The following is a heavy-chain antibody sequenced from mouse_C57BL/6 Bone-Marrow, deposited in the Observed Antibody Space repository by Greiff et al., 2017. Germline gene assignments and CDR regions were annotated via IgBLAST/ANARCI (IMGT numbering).Heavy chain of an antibody. J-gene: IGHJ2*01. CDR1: GFNIKDDY. V-gene: IGHV14-4*01. CDR2: IDPENGDT. CDR3: TTTFYYYGSSYDDY. D-gene: IGHD1-1*01. Sequence: EVKLVESGAELVRPGASVKLSCTASGFNIKDDYMHWVKQRPEQGLEWIGWIDPENGDTEYASKFQGKATITADTSSNTAYLQLSSLTSEDTAVYYCTTTFYYYGSSYDDYWGQGTTLTVSS.